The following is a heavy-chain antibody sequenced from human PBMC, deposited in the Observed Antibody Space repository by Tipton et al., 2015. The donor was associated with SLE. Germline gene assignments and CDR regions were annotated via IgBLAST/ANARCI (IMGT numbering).Heavy chain of an antibody. J-gene: IGHJ6*02. V-gene: IGHV4-59*01. CDR3: AREERIAAAGRLYYYYAMDV. D-gene: IGHD6-13*01. CDR2: IHYSGST. CDR1: GVSIGSYY. Sequence: TLSLTCSVSGVSIGSYYWSWIRQPPGKGLEWIGYIHYSGSTNYNPSLKSRVTISVDTSKNQFSLKLSSVTAADTAVYYCAREERIAAAGRLYYYYAMDVWGQGTTVTVSS.